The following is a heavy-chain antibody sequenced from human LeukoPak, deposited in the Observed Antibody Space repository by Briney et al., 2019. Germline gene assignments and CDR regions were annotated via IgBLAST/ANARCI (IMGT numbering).Heavy chain of an antibody. V-gene: IGHV3-33*03. Sequence: GRSLKLSCAASGFTFSSYGMHWVRQAPGKGLERVAFIRFDGDYKYYADSVKDRFTISRLNSENNVFLQMNNLGAEDTAVYFCARNSGSYMDVWGRGTTVTVSS. D-gene: IGHD3-10*01. J-gene: IGHJ6*02. CDR3: ARNSGSYMDV. CDR2: IRFDGDYK. CDR1: GFTFSSYG.